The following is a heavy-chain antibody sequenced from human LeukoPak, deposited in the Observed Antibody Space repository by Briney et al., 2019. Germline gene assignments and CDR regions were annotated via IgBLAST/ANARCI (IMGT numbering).Heavy chain of an antibody. V-gene: IGHV1-69*05. D-gene: IGHD3-10*01. J-gene: IGHJ6*03. Sequence: SVKVSFKASGGTFSSYAIRWVRQAPGQGLEWMGVIIPIFGTANYAQKFQGRVTITTDESTSTAYMELSSLRSEDTAVYYCARVWFGELAHYYYYMDVWGKGTTVTVSS. CDR2: IIPIFGTA. CDR1: GGTFSSYA. CDR3: ARVWFGELAHYYYYMDV.